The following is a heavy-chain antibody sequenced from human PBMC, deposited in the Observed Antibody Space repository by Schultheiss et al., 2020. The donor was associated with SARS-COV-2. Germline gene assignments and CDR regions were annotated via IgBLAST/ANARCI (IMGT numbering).Heavy chain of an antibody. V-gene: IGHV1-18*04. J-gene: IGHJ4*02. D-gene: IGHD3-22*01. Sequence: ASVKVSCKASGYTFTSYGISWVRQAPGQGLEWMGWISAYNGNTNYAQKLQGRVTMTTDTSTSTAYMELSSLRSEDTAVYYCARVSYYDSSGYHSGGDYWGQGTLVTVSS. CDR2: ISAYNGNT. CDR3: ARVSYYDSSGYHSGGDY. CDR1: GYTFTSYG.